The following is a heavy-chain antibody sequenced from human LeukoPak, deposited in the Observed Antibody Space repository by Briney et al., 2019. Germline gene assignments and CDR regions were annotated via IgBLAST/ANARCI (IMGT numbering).Heavy chain of an antibody. Sequence: GRSLRLSCAASGFTFSSYGMHWVRQAPGKGLEWVAVIWYDGSNEYYADSVKGRFTISRDNSKNTLYLQMNSLRAEDTAVYYRAKDLRFGELSPDYWGQGTLVTVSS. J-gene: IGHJ4*02. CDR3: AKDLRFGELSPDY. D-gene: IGHD3-10*01. CDR1: GFTFSSYG. V-gene: IGHV3-33*06. CDR2: IWYDGSNE.